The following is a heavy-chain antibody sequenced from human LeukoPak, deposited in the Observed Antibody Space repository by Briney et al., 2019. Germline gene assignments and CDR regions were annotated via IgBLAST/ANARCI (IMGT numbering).Heavy chain of an antibody. D-gene: IGHD1-26*01. CDR2: ISSSGATT. V-gene: IGHV3-23*01. CDR3: AKEVGATLDY. J-gene: IGHJ4*02. Sequence: GGSLRLSCAASGFTFSSYAMSWVRQAPGKGLEWVSAISSSGATTYYADSVKGRFTISRDNSKNTLYPQMNSLRAEDTAVYYCAKEVGATLDYWAQGTLVTVSS. CDR1: GFTFSSYA.